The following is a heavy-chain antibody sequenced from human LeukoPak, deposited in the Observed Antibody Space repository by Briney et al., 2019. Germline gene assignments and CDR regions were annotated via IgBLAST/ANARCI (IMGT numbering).Heavy chain of an antibody. CDR2: IHTSGTT. CDR3: ARVEYGAFDI. D-gene: IGHD3-3*01. J-gene: IGHJ3*02. Sequence: SETLSLTCTISGGSISSGSFYWNFIRRPAGKELEWIGRIHTSGTTNDNPSLRGRVTISMDVPKNQFSLRLSSVTAADTAMYYCARVEYGAFDIWGQGTMVTVSS. V-gene: IGHV4-61*02. CDR1: GGSISSGSFY.